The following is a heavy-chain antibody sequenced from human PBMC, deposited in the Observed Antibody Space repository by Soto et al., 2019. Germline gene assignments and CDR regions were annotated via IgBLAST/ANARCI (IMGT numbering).Heavy chain of an antibody. V-gene: IGHV1-69*02. D-gene: IGHD4-17*01. CDR1: GGTLSRYT. J-gene: IGHJ4*02. Sequence: QVQPVPTGGGGEKPWSPVKGFCKASGGTLSRYTINWVAQGPGPGPEWMGRIIPILGIANYAQKFQGRVTITADKSKSTAYMELSSLRSEDTAVYYCARAGRYGDSPGGDYWGQGTLVTVSS. CDR3: ARAGRYGDSPGGDY. CDR2: IIPILGIA.